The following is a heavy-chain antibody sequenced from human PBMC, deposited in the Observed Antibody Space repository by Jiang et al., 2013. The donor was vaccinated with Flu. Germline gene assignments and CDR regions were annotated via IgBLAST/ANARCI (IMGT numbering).Heavy chain of an antibody. CDR3: ATVGPHAPQYGPSGYFAY. CDR1: GGSISSSYW. Sequence: SLTCAVSGGSISSSYWWSWVRQPPGKGLEWIGEISLGGSTNYNPSLKSRVTMSMDKSKSQFSLKLSSVTAADTAVYYCATVGPHAPQYGPSGYFAYWGQGTLVTVSS. D-gene: IGHD1-26*01. J-gene: IGHJ4*02. CDR2: ISLGGST. V-gene: IGHV4-4*02.